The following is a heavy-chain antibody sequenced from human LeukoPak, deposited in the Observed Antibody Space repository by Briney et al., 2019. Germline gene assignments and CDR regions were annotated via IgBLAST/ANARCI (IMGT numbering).Heavy chain of an antibody. CDR2: IWFDGNNK. V-gene: IGHV3-33*01. CDR1: GFSFRNYG. J-gene: IGHJ6*02. D-gene: IGHD3-3*01. CDR3: ARKRRCGNYYYYGMDV. Sequence: AGGSLRLSCAASGFSFRNYGMHWVRQTPGEGLEWVAVIWFDGNNKFYADSVKGRFTISRDNYNNTLFLQMSSLRVEDTAIYYCARKRRCGNYYYYGMDVWGQGTTVIVSS.